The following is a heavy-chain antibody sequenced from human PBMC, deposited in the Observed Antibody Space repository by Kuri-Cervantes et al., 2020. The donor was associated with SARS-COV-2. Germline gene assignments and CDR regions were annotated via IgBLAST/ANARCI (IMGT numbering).Heavy chain of an antibody. Sequence: GESLKISCAASGFTFSSYAMSWVRQAPGKGLEWVSAISGSGGNTYYAESVKGRFTISRDNSKNTLYLQMNSLRAEDTAVYYCSLSSSSVYYYYMDVWGKGTTVTVSS. CDR1: GFTFSSYA. V-gene: IGHV3-23*01. D-gene: IGHD6-13*01. CDR3: SLSSSSVYYYYMDV. J-gene: IGHJ6*03. CDR2: ISGSGGNT.